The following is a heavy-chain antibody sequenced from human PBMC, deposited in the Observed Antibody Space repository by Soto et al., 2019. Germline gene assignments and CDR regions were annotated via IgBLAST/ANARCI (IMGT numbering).Heavy chain of an antibody. V-gene: IGHV1-18*01. CDR3: ARGGGYDSFDFWGQGILVTVSSGLDV. CDR2: ISGYNGNT. CDR1: GYTFSNYG. J-gene: IGHJ6*02. Sequence: GASVKVSCKTSGYTFSNYGINWVRQAPGQGLEWMGWISGYNGNTNYAQTVQGRVTMTTDTSTGTVYMELRSLKSEDTAVYYCARGGGYDSFDFWGQGILVTVSSGLDVWGQGTTVTVSS. D-gene: IGHD3-9*01.